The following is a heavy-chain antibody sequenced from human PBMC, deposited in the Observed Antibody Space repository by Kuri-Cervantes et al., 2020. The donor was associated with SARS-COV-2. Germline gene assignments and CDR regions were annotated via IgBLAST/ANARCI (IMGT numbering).Heavy chain of an antibody. D-gene: IGHD3-16*01. V-gene: IGHV5-51*01. J-gene: IGHJ5*02. CDR3: ARRFGTNWFDL. CDR1: GYSFTTYC. Sequence: GESLKISCKASGYSFTTYCIAWVRQKPGKGLEWMGTICPYDSTTTYGPSFQGQVTISADKSVDTAYPQWNNLRAADTAIYYCARRFGTNWFDLWGQGTLVTVSS. CDR2: ICPYDSTT.